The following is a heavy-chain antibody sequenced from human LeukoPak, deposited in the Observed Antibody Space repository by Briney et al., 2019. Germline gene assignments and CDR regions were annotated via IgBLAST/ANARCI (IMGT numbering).Heavy chain of an antibody. CDR3: ARDRQQLLEYYFDY. J-gene: IGHJ4*02. Sequence: GASVKLSCKASGGTFSSYAISWVRQAPGQGLEWMGRIIPILGIANYAQKFQGRVTITADKSTSTAYMELSSLRSEDTAVYYCARDRQQLLEYYFDYWGQGTLVTVSS. CDR2: IIPILGIA. V-gene: IGHV1-69*04. D-gene: IGHD6-13*01. CDR1: GGTFSSYA.